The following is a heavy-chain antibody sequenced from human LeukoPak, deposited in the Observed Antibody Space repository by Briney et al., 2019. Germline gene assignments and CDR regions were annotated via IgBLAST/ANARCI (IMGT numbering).Heavy chain of an antibody. CDR3: AKDLYSSGTFDY. CDR2: ISYDGSNK. Sequence: GGSLRLSCAASGLTFSSYGMHWVRQAPGKGLEWVAVISYDGSNKYYADSVKGRFTISRDNSKNTLYLQMNSLRAEDTAVYYCAKDLYSSGTFDYWGQGTLVTVSS. V-gene: IGHV3-30*18. CDR1: GLTFSSYG. D-gene: IGHD6-19*01. J-gene: IGHJ4*02.